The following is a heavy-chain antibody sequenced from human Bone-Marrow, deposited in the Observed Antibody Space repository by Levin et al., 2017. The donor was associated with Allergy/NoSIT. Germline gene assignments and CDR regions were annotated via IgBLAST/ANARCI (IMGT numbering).Heavy chain of an antibody. D-gene: IGHD4-17*01. Sequence: GGSLRLSCAASGFTFSSYGMHWVRQAPGKGLEWVAVISYDGSNKYYADSVKGRFTISRDNSKNTLYLQMNSLRAEDTAVYYCAKARTVTHGVDAFDIWGQGTMVTVSS. CDR1: GFTFSSYG. V-gene: IGHV3-30*18. J-gene: IGHJ3*02. CDR3: AKARTVTHGVDAFDI. CDR2: ISYDGSNK.